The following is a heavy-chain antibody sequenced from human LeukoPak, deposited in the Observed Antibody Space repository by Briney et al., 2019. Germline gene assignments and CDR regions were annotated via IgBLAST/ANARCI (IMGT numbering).Heavy chain of an antibody. CDR1: GFTFSSYG. CDR3: AKDRAVLRFLEWPTTHYYYYYMDV. D-gene: IGHD3-3*01. CDR2: IRYDRSNK. Sequence: GGSLRLSCAASGFTFSSYGMHWVRQAPGKGLEWVAFIRYDRSNKYYADSVKGGFTISRDNSKNTLYLQMNSLRAEDTAVYYCAKDRAVLRFLEWPTTHYYYYYMDVWGKGTTVTVSS. V-gene: IGHV3-30*02. J-gene: IGHJ6*03.